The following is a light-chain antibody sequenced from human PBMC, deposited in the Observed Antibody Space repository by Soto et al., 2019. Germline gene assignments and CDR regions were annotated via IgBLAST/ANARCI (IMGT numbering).Light chain of an antibody. Sequence: QSVLTQPPSASGTPGQRVTISCSGSSSSIGTNYVYWYQHLPGTAPKLLIYRNNQRPSGVPDRFSGSKSGTSASLAISGLRSEDEADYYCASWDDSLSGSDVFGAGTKLTVL. J-gene: IGLJ1*01. V-gene: IGLV1-47*01. CDR2: RNN. CDR3: ASWDDSLSGSDV. CDR1: SSSIGTNY.